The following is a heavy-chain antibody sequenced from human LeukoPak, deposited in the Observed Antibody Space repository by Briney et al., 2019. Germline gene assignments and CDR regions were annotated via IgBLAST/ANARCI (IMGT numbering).Heavy chain of an antibody. Sequence: SETLSLTCAVYGGSFSGYYWSWIRPPPGKGLEWVGEINHSGSTNYNPSLKSRVTISVDTSKNQFSLKMSSVTAADTAVYYWARHAMGIAALFAAWGQGTLVTVSS. CDR2: INHSGST. J-gene: IGHJ5*02. D-gene: IGHD6-25*01. CDR3: ARHAMGIAALFAA. CDR1: GGSFSGYY. V-gene: IGHV4-34*01.